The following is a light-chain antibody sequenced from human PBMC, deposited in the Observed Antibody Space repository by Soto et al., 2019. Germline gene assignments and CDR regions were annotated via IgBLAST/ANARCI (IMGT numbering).Light chain of an antibody. CDR2: TND. CDR1: SSNIGSNY. V-gene: IGLV1-47*02. Sequence: QSVLTQPPSASGTPGQRVTISCSGSSSNIGSNYVYWYQQLPGTAPKLLIYTNDQRPSGVPDRFSGSKSGTSASLAISGLRSEDEADYYCAAWDDSLRGWVFCGGTKVTVL. CDR3: AAWDDSLRGWV. J-gene: IGLJ3*02.